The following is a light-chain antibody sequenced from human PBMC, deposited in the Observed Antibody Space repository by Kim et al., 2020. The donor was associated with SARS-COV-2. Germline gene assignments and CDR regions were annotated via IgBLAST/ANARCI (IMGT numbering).Light chain of an antibody. Sequence: SVGDRVTLTCRASRSISSWLAWYQQKPGKAPPLLMYKASTLGSGVPSRFSGSESGTEFPLTISSLQPDDFAVYYCLQYSSYSPWTFGQGTKVDIK. CDR3: LQYSSYSPWT. CDR1: RSISSW. V-gene: IGKV1-5*03. J-gene: IGKJ1*01. CDR2: KAS.